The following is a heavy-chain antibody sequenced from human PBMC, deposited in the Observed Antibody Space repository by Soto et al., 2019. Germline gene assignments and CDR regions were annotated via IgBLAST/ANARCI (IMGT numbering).Heavy chain of an antibody. Sequence: PGGSLRLSCAASGFTFSSYAMHWVRQAPGKGLEWVAVISYDGSNKYYADSVKGRFTISRDNSKNTLYLQTNSLRAEDTAVYYCAREAVTTFDYWGQGTLVTVSS. V-gene: IGHV3-30-3*01. J-gene: IGHJ4*02. D-gene: IGHD4-17*01. CDR2: ISYDGSNK. CDR1: GFTFSSYA. CDR3: AREAVTTFDY.